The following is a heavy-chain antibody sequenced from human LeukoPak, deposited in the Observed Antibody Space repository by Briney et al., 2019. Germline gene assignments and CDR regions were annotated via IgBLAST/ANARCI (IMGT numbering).Heavy chain of an antibody. CDR1: GGSICSYY. CDR2: IYYSGST. D-gene: IGHD3-10*01. J-gene: IGHJ4*02. Sequence: SETLSLTCTVSGGSICSYYWSWIRQPPGKGLEWIGYIYYSGSTNYNPSLKSRVTISIDTSKNQFSLKLSSVTAADTAVYYCARDLSITMIRGVTFDYWGQEALVTVSS. V-gene: IGHV4-59*08. CDR3: ARDLSITMIRGVTFDY.